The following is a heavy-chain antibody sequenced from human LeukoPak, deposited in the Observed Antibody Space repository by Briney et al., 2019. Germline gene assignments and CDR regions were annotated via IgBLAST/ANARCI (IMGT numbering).Heavy chain of an antibody. Sequence: SETLSLTCTVSGGSISSGSYYWSWIRQPAGKGLEWIGYIYYSGSTNYNPSLKSRVTISVDTSKNQFSLKLSSVTAADTAVYYCARQAFDIWGQGTMVTVSS. CDR3: ARQAFDI. J-gene: IGHJ3*02. CDR2: IYYSGST. CDR1: GGSISSGSYY. V-gene: IGHV4-61*10.